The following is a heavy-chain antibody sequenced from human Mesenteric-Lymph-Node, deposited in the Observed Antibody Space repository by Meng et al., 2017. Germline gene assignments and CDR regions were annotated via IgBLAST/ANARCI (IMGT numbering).Heavy chain of an antibody. CDR2: ISSSGSTI. V-gene: IGHV3-11*04. CDR1: GFTFSDYY. Sequence: GESLKISCAASGFTFSDYYMSWIRQAPGKGLEWVAYISSSGSTIYYEDSVKGRFTISRDNAKNSLYLQMNSLRAEDTAVYYCASAGHLWVGDPVGEGFDAWGQGTLVTVSS. J-gene: IGHJ5*02. CDR3: ASAGHLWVGDPVGEGFDA. D-gene: IGHD3-10*01.